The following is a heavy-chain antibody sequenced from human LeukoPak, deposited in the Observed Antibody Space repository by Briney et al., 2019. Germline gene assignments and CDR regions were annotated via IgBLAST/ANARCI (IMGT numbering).Heavy chain of an antibody. V-gene: IGHV1-2*06. D-gene: IGHD3-10*01. CDR3: ARDRGRITMVRGVSQAYFDY. CDR2: INPNSGGT. CDR1: GYTFTGYY. Sequence: GASVKVSFTASGYTFTGYYMHWVRQAPGQGLEWMGRINPNSGGTNYAQKFQGRVTMTRDTSISTAYMELSRLRSDDTAVYYCARDRGRITMVRGVSQAYFDYWGQGTLVTVSS. J-gene: IGHJ4*02.